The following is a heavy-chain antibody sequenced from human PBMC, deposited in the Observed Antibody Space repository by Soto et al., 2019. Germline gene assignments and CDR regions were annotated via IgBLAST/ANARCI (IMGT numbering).Heavy chain of an antibody. CDR1: GFTFSSYA. Sequence: EVQLLESGGGLVQPGGSLSLSFAASGFTFSSYAMSWVRQAPGKGLEWVSAISGSGGSTYYADSVKGRFTMSRANSKNTLYLQMNSLRSEDTAVYYCATVITIFGVVIPPSDYWGQGTLGTVSS. CDR3: ATVITIFGVVIPPSDY. J-gene: IGHJ4*02. CDR2: ISGSGGST. D-gene: IGHD3-3*01. V-gene: IGHV3-23*01.